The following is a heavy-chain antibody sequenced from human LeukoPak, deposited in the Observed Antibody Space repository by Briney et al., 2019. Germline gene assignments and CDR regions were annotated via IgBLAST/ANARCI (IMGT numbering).Heavy chain of an antibody. D-gene: IGHD3-10*01. J-gene: IGHJ3*02. CDR1: GGSISSGGYS. Sequence: SETLSLTCAVSGGSISSGGYSWSWIRQPPGKGLEWIGYVYHSGSTYYNPSLKSRVTISVDRSKNQFSLKLSSVTAAVTAVYYCARASITMVRGDGAFDIWGQGTMVTVSS. V-gene: IGHV4-30-2*01. CDR3: ARASITMVRGDGAFDI. CDR2: VYHSGST.